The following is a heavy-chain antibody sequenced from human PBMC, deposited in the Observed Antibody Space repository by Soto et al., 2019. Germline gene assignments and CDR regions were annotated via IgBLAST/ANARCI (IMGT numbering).Heavy chain of an antibody. CDR1: GYTFTSYG. J-gene: IGHJ4*02. V-gene: IGHV1-18*01. Sequence: QVQLVQSGAEVKKPGASVKVSCKASGYTFTSYGISWVRQAPGQGLEWMGWISAYNGNTNYAQKLQSRVTMTTDTSTSTAYMELRSLRSDDTAVYYCARVGSTCSRTSCYPAYYFDYWGQGTLVTVSS. D-gene: IGHD2-2*01. CDR3: ARVGSTCSRTSCYPAYYFDY. CDR2: ISAYNGNT.